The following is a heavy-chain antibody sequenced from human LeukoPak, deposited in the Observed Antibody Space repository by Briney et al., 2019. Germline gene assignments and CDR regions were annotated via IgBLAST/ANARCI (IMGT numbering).Heavy chain of an antibody. V-gene: IGHV4-61*02. CDR2: IYTSGST. Sequence: PSETLSLTCTVSGGSISSGDYYWSWIRQPAGKGLEWIGRIYTSGSTNYNPSLKSRVTMSVDTSKNQFSLKLSSVTAADTAVYYCARDKQLGSPFSFDIWGQGTMVTVSS. CDR1: GGSISSGDYY. CDR3: ARDKQLGSPFSFDI. J-gene: IGHJ3*02. D-gene: IGHD6-6*01.